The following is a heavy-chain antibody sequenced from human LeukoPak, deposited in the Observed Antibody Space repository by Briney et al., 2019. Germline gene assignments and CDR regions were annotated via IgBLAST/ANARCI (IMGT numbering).Heavy chain of an antibody. CDR2: ISAYNGNT. Sequence: ASVKVSCKAPGYTFTSYGISWVRQAPGQGLEWMGWISAYNGNTNYAQKLQGRVTITADESTSTAYMELSSLRSEDTAVYYCAREIRIVGASRADYYYGMDVWGQGTTVTVSS. CDR1: GYTFTSYG. V-gene: IGHV1-18*01. D-gene: IGHD1-26*01. CDR3: AREIRIVGASRADYYYGMDV. J-gene: IGHJ6*02.